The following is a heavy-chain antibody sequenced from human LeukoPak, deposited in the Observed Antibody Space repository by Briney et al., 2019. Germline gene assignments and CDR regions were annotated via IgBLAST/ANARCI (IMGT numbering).Heavy chain of an antibody. CDR1: GGSISSGSYY. CDR2: IYTSGST. V-gene: IGHV4-61*02. J-gene: IGHJ4*02. Sequence: SQTLSLTCTVSGGSISSGSYYWSWIRQPAGKGLEWIGRIYTSGSTNYNPSLKSRVTIPVDTSKNQFSLKLSSVTAADTAVYYCASLDTGIISWGQGTLVTVSS. D-gene: IGHD5-18*01. CDR3: ASLDTGIIS.